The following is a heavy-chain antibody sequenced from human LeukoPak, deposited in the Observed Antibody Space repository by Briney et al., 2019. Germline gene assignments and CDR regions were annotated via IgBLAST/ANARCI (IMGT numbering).Heavy chain of an antibody. CDR2: IKFDEIEK. CDR1: GFTFSSYW. J-gene: IGHJ4*02. CDR3: ARDTGALVTHFDY. Sequence: GGSLRLSCAASGFTFSSYWMSWVRQAPGKGLEWVANIKFDEIEKYHVDSVKGRFTISRDNAKNSLYLQMNSLRAEDTAVYYCARDTGALVTHFDYWGQGTTVTVSS. D-gene: IGHD5-18*01. V-gene: IGHV3-7*03.